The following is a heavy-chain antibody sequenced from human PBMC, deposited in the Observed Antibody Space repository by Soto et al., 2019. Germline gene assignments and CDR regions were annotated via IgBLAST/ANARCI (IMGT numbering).Heavy chain of an antibody. D-gene: IGHD4-17*01. CDR3: AGTVPNYYCSGMDV. J-gene: IGHJ6*02. CDR1: GGSFSDYY. Sequence: PSETLSLTCAVYGGSFSDYYWSWIRQPPGKGLEWIGEINHSGSTNYNPPLKSRVTISEDTSNNQFSLKMSSVTAADTAVYYCAGTVPNYYCSGMDVWGQGTTVTVSS. CDR2: INHSGST. V-gene: IGHV4-34*01.